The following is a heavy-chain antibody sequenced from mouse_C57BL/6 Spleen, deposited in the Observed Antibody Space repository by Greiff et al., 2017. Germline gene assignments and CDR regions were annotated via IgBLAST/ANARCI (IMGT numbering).Heavy chain of an antibody. CDR3: ARSGNYYSFDS. Sequence: QVQLQQPGAELVKPGASVKLSCKASGYTFTSYWMHWVKQRPGQGLEWIGMIHPNSGSTNYNEKFKSKATLTVDKSSSTAYLHLRRLTSDASAFYSCARSGNYYSFDSWGQGTSVTVSS. V-gene: IGHV1-64*01. CDR2: IHPNSGST. D-gene: IGHD1-3*01. J-gene: IGHJ4*01. CDR1: GYTFTSYW.